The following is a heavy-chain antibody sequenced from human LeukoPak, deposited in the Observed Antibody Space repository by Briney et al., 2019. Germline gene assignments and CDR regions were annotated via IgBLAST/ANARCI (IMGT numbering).Heavy chain of an antibody. D-gene: IGHD5-24*01. CDR3: AREGDGYNYYFDY. CDR2: ITTSDGNT. V-gene: IGHV3-23*01. J-gene: IGHJ4*02. CDR1: GFTFSSYT. Sequence: GGSLRLSCAASGFTFSSYTMSWVRQAPGKGLEWVSTITTSDGNTYYADSVKGRFTISRDNSKNTVYLQMNSLRVEDTAVYYCAREGDGYNYYFDYWGQGTLVAVSS.